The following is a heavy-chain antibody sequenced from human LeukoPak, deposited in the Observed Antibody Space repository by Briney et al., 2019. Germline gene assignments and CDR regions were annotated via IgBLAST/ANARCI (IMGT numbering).Heavy chain of an antibody. D-gene: IGHD3-9*01. CDR1: GFTFSTYW. CDR2: IKQDGSEQ. CDR3: AREGRWRYDILTGYFDY. V-gene: IGHV3-7*01. J-gene: IGHJ4*02. Sequence: GGSLRLSWAASGFTFSTYWMSWVRQAPGKGLEWVANIKQDGSEQYYGDSVKGRFTISRDNANNSLFLQMDSLTAEDTAVYYCAREGRWRYDILTGYFDYWGQGILVTVSS.